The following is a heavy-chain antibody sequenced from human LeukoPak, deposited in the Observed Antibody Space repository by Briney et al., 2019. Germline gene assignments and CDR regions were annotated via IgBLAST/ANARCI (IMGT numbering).Heavy chain of an antibody. CDR3: ARLRGGVVPAAIRRRWFDP. J-gene: IGHJ5*02. CDR1: GGSFSGYY. D-gene: IGHD2-2*02. V-gene: IGHV4-34*01. Sequence: PSETLSLTCAVYGGSFSGYYWSWIRQPPGKGLEWIGEINHSGSTNYNPSLKSRVTISVDTSKNQFSLKLSSVTAADTAVYYYARLRGGVVPAAIRRRWFDPWGQGTLVTVSS. CDR2: INHSGST.